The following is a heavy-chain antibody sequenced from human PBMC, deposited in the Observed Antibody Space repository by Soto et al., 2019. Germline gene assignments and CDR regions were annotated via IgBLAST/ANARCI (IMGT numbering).Heavy chain of an antibody. CDR3: ARGGARLLYFDWLLAGGYYGMDV. Sequence: SETLYLTCAVYRGSFSGYYWCWIRQPPGKGLEWIGEINHSGSTNYNPSLKSRVTISVDTSKNQFSLKLSSVTAADTAVYYCARGGARLLYFDWLLAGGYYGMDVWGQGYTVT. D-gene: IGHD3-9*01. V-gene: IGHV4-34*01. CDR1: RGSFSGYY. CDR2: INHSGST. J-gene: IGHJ6*02.